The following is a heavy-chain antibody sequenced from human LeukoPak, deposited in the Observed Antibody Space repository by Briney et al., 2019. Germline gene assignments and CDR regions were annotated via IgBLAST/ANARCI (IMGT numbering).Heavy chain of an antibody. J-gene: IGHJ3*02. CDR3: ARDSLDAFDI. CDR1: GFTFSSYG. CDR2: ISYDGSNK. V-gene: IGHV3-30*03. Sequence: PGGSLRLSCAASGFTFSSYGMHWVRQAPGKGPEWVAVISYDGSNKYYADSVKGRFTISRDNSKNTLYLQMNSLRAEDTAVYYCARDSLDAFDIWGQGTMVTVSS.